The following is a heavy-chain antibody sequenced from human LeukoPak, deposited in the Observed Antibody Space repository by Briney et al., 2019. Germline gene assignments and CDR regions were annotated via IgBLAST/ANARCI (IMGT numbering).Heavy chain of an antibody. J-gene: IGHJ4*02. D-gene: IGHD2-15*01. CDR3: ARDGGVRMVVAATL. CDR2: INPNSGGT. CDR1: GYTFTGYY. V-gene: IGHV1-2*02. Sequence: ASVKVSCKASGYTFTGYYMHWVRQAPGQGLEWMGWINPNSGGTNYAQKFQGRVTMTRDTSISTAYMELSRLRSDDTAVYYCARDGGVRMVVAATLWGQGTLVTVSS.